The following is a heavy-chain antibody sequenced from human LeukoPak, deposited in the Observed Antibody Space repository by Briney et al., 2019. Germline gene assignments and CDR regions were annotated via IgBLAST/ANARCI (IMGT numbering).Heavy chain of an antibody. CDR1: GFTFSSYG. Sequence: GGSLRLPCAAPGFTFSSYGMHWVRQAPGKGLDWVAVISNDGSKKYYADSVKGRFTISRDNSKNTLSLQVSSLRTEDTAVYYCAKDRYSYAFEYSDSWGQGTLDTVSS. J-gene: IGHJ4*02. V-gene: IGHV3-30*18. CDR3: AKDRYSYAFEYSDS. CDR2: ISNDGSKK. D-gene: IGHD5-18*01.